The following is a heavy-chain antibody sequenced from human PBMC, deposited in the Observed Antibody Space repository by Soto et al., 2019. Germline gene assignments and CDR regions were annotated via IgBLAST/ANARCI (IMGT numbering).Heavy chain of an antibody. J-gene: IGHJ4*02. V-gene: IGHV3-49*05. CDR3: TRLXXDGYXTPFDY. CDR1: XXIXXXYA. D-gene: IGHD6-25*01. CDR2: ITSKRYGGTT. Sequence: EVQLVESGGGLVKPGRSLRLSCTPXXXIXXXYAIIWFRXAXGXXXEWVGFITSKRYGGTTEYAASVKGRFTISRDDSKRIAYLQMNSLKTEDTAVYYCTRLXXDGYXTPFDYWGQGALVTVSS.